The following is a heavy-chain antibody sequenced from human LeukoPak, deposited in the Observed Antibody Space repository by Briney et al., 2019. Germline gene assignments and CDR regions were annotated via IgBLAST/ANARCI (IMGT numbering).Heavy chain of an antibody. Sequence: SETLSLTCTVSGGSISSYYWSWIRQPPGKGLEWIGYIYYSGSTNYNPSLKSRVSISVDTSKNQFSLKLNSVTAADTAVYYCARAPGAAIDWGQGTLVTVSS. CDR2: IYYSGST. D-gene: IGHD2-2*01. CDR3: ARAPGAAID. V-gene: IGHV4-59*12. CDR1: GGSISSYY. J-gene: IGHJ4*02.